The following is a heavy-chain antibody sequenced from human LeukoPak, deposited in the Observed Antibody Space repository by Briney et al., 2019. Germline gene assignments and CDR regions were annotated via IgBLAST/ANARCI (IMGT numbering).Heavy chain of an antibody. J-gene: IGHJ4*02. CDR3: ARVTGTRLS. D-gene: IGHD2/OR15-2a*01. CDR2: INHSGST. Sequence: GSLRLSCAASGFTFSSYAMSWIRQPPGKGLEWIGEINHSGSTNYNPSLKSRVTISVDTSKNQFSLKLSSVTAADTAVYYCARVTGTRLSWGQGTLVTVSS. V-gene: IGHV4-34*01. CDR1: GFTFSSYA.